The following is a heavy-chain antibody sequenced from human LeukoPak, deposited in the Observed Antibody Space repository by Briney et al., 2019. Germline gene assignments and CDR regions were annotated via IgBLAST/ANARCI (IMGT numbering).Heavy chain of an antibody. Sequence: ASVKVSCKASGYTFTGYYMHWVRQAPGQGLEWMGWINPNSGGTNYAQKFQGWVTMTRDTSISTAYMELSRLRSDDTAVYYCARGIPWPSYGGSAFDIWGQGTMVTVSS. D-gene: IGHD4-23*01. J-gene: IGHJ3*02. CDR3: ARGIPWPSYGGSAFDI. V-gene: IGHV1-2*04. CDR2: INPNSGGT. CDR1: GYTFTGYY.